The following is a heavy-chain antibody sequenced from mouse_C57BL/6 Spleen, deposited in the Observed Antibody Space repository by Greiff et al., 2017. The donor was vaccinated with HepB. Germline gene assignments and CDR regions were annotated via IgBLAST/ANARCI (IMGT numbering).Heavy chain of an antibody. Sequence: QVQLQQPGAELVRPGTSVKLSCKASGYTFTSYWMHWVKQRPGQGLEWIGVIDPSDSYTNYNQKFKGKATLTVDTSSSTASMQLSSLTSEDSAVYYCQTAQAPGYAMDYWGQGTSVTVSS. CDR2: IDPSDSYT. V-gene: IGHV1-59*01. CDR1: GYTFTSYW. CDR3: QTAQAPGYAMDY. J-gene: IGHJ4*01. D-gene: IGHD3-2*02.